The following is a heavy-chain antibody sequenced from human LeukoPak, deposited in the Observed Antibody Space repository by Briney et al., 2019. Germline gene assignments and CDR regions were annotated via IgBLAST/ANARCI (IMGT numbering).Heavy chain of an antibody. Sequence: GGSLRLSCAASGFTFSSYGMSWVRQAPGKGLEWVSAISGSGGSTYYADSVKGRFTISRDNSKNTLYLQMNSLRAEDTAVYYCAKRGYYYDGGWFDPWGQGTLVTVSS. CDR1: GFTFSSYG. J-gene: IGHJ5*02. CDR2: ISGSGGST. CDR3: AKRGYYYDGGWFDP. D-gene: IGHD3-22*01. V-gene: IGHV3-23*01.